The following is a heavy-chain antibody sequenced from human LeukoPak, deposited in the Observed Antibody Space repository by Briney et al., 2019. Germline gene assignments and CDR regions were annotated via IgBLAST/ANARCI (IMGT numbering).Heavy chain of an antibody. V-gene: IGHV5-10-1*01. J-gene: IGHJ5*02. D-gene: IGHD3-9*01. Sequence: GESLKISCKGSGYSFTSYWISWVRQMPGKGLEWMGRIDPSDSYSNYSPSFQGHVTISADKSISTAYLQWSSLKASDTAMYYCARHDILTGYYPWWFDPWGQGTLVTVSS. CDR1: GYSFTSYW. CDR2: IDPSDSYS. CDR3: ARHDILTGYYPWWFDP.